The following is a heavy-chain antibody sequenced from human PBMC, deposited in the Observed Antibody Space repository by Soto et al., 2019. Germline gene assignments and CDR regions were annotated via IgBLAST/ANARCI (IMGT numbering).Heavy chain of an antibody. V-gene: IGHV1-18*01. D-gene: IGHD3-16*01. CDR3: ARGGYYYNAWGKLSHYGLDV. CDR2: ISAYNDYT. CDR1: GYTFIRYG. J-gene: IGHJ6*02. Sequence: QVQLVQSAAEVKKPGASVKVSCKASGYTFIRYGITWVRQAPGQVLEWMGWISAYNDYTIYAQKLQGRVTLTTDTSTRTVYMELRSLKSDDTAVYYCARGGYYYNAWGKLSHYGLDVWGQGTSVTVSS.